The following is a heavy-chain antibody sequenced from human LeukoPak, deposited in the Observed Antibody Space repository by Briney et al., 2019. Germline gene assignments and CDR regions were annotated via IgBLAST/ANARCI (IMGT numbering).Heavy chain of an antibody. CDR1: GYTFTSYG. Sequence: GASVKVSCKASGYTFTSYGISWVRQAPGQGLEWMGWISAYNGNTNYAQKLQGRVTMTTDTSTSTAYMELRSLRSDDTTVYYCARDRSKRVAAAGSYYYYGMDVWGQGTTVTVSS. V-gene: IGHV1-18*01. J-gene: IGHJ6*02. D-gene: IGHD6-13*01. CDR2: ISAYNGNT. CDR3: ARDRSKRVAAAGSYYYYGMDV.